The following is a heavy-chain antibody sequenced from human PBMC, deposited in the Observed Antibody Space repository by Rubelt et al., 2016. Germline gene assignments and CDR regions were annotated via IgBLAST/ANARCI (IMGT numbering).Heavy chain of an antibody. J-gene: IGHJ4*02. CDR2: ITSNGRTL. Sequence: GSLRLSCAASGFTFSSYSMNWVRQAPGKGLELISFITSNGRTLLYADSVRGRFTISRDNAKNSLYLQMNSLRAEDTAVYYCAKDGSLLRFLEWLSQFDYWGQGTLVTVSS. CDR1: GFTFSSYS. V-gene: IGHV3-48*04. D-gene: IGHD3-3*01. CDR3: AKDGSLLRFLEWLSQFDY.